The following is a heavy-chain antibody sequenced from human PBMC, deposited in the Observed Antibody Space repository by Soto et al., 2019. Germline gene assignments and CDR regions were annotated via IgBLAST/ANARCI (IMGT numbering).Heavy chain of an antibody. J-gene: IGHJ4*02. V-gene: IGHV3-30-3*01. CDR2: MSYDGSNE. CDR3: ARDSILSGTTRPPPLDY. CDR1: GFTFSSNA. D-gene: IGHD4-17*01. Sequence: GGSLRLSCAASGFTFSSNAMHWVRQAPGKGLEWVAVMSYDGSNEYYADSVKGRFTISRDNSKNTLYLQMNSLRAEDTAVYYCARDSILSGTTRPPPLDYWGQGTLVTVSS.